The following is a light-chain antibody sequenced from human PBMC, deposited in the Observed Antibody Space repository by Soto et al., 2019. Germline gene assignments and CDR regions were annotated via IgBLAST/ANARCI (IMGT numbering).Light chain of an antibody. J-gene: IGLJ2*01. V-gene: IGLV2-14*01. CDR1: SSDVGGYNY. Sequence: QSALTQPASVSGSPGQSITISCTGTSSDVGGYNYVSWYQQHPGKAPKLIIYEVTNRPSGVSNRFSGSKSGNTASLTISGLQAEDEADYYCQSYDSSLSEGVFGGGTKVTVL. CDR2: EVT. CDR3: QSYDSSLSEGV.